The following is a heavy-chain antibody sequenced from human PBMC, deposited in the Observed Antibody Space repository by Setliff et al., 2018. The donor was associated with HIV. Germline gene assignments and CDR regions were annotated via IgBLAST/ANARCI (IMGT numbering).Heavy chain of an antibody. CDR2: ISGYNGNT. D-gene: IGHD6-19*01. Sequence: GASVKVSCKASGYTFSSYGISWVRQAPGQGLEWMGWISGYNGNTKYVQKLQGRVTMTTDTSTRTVYMELRSLRHDDTAEYFCARVPYRNAWFSGGHDAFDVWGQGTMVTVSS. J-gene: IGHJ3*01. CDR3: ARVPYRNAWFSGGHDAFDV. CDR1: GYTFSSYG. V-gene: IGHV1-18*01.